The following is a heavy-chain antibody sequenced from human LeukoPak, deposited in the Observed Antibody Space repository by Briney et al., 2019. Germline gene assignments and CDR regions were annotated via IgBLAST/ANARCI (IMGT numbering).Heavy chain of an antibody. J-gene: IGHJ4*02. D-gene: IGHD3-3*01. CDR3: AREEITIFGVVPSYYFDY. Sequence: SVKVSCKASGGTFSSYAIRWVRQAPGQGLEWMGRIIPILGIANYAQKFQGRVTITADKSTSTAYMELSSLRSEDTAVYYCAREEITIFGVVPSYYFDYWGQGTLVTVSS. CDR1: GGTFSSYA. CDR2: IIPILGIA. V-gene: IGHV1-69*04.